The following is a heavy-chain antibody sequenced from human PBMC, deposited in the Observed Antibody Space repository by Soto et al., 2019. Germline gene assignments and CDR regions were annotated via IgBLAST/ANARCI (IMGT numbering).Heavy chain of an antibody. Sequence: QVQLQESGPGLVKPSQTLSLTCTVSGGSISSGDYYWSWIRQPPGKGLEWIGYIYYSGSTYYNPSLKSRVTISVDTSKNQFSLKLSSVTAADTAVYYCARGVIGRWLQPRLFDYWGQGTLVTVSS. J-gene: IGHJ4*02. CDR3: ARGVIGRWLQPRLFDY. CDR2: IYYSGST. V-gene: IGHV4-30-4*01. CDR1: GGSISSGDYY. D-gene: IGHD3-10*01.